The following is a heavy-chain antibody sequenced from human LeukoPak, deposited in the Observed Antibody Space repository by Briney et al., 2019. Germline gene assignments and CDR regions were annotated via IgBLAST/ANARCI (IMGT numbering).Heavy chain of an antibody. Sequence: QAGGSLRLSCAASGFTFSSYAMHWVRQAPGKGLEWVAVISYDGSSKYYADSVKGRFTISRDNSKNTLYLQMNSLRAEDTAVYYCARSSRYRSTTSCFDYWAREPWSPSPQ. D-gene: IGHD2-2*01. CDR1: GFTFSSYA. V-gene: IGHV3-30-3*01. J-gene: IGHJ4*02. CDR2: ISYDGSSK. CDR3: ARSSRYRSTTSCFDY.